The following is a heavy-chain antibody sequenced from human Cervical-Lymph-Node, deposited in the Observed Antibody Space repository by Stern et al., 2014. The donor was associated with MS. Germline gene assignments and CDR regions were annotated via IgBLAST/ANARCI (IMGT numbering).Heavy chain of an antibody. CDR2: IYSDESST. D-gene: IGHD3-3*01. CDR1: GFSFSGYW. V-gene: IGHV3-74*02. Sequence: VQLVQSGGGLVQPGGSLRLSCAASGFSFSGYWMHWVRQAPGKGLQWVSRIYSDESSTAYADSVKGRFTITRDNAKKKLYLQMNILRAEDTAIYYFALPPYYDFGRTWGQGTLVTVSS. CDR3: ALPPYYDFGRT. J-gene: IGHJ5*02.